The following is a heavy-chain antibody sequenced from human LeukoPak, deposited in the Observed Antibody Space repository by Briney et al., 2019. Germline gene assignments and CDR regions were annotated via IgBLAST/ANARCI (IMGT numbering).Heavy chain of an antibody. V-gene: IGHV3-23*01. J-gene: IGHJ1*01. D-gene: IGHD6-13*01. Sequence: GGSLRLSCAASGFTFSSYAMSWVRQAPGKGLEWVSTISGSGGGTYYADSVKGRFTISRDNSKNTLYVQMNSLRAEDTAVYYCAKGYYSSSWYFGHWGQGTLVTVSS. CDR3: AKGYYSSSWYFGH. CDR2: ISGSGGGT. CDR1: GFTFSSYA.